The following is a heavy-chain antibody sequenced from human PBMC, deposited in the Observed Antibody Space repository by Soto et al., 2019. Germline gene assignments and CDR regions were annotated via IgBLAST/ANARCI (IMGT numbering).Heavy chain of an antibody. CDR1: GGSISSGGYF. J-gene: IGHJ3*02. CDR3: ARDAQYYYEQNDAFDI. D-gene: IGHD3-22*01. CDR2: IYNSGST. Sequence: QVQLQESGPGLVKPSQTLSLTCTVSGGSISSGGYFWNWIRQHPGKGLEWIGYIYNSGSTYYNPSLKSRVTISVDTSKNQFSLKLSSVTAADTAVYYCARDAQYYYEQNDAFDIWGQGTMVTVSS. V-gene: IGHV4-31*03.